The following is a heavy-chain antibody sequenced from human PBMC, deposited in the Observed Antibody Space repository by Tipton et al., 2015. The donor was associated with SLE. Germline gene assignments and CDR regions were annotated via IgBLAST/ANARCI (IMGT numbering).Heavy chain of an antibody. V-gene: IGHV3-23*01. D-gene: IGHD6-19*01. CDR3: AKDRNSGWSYFDY. Sequence: SLRLSCAASGFTFSSYAMSWVRQAPGKGLEWVSAISGSGGSTYYADSVKGRFTISRDNSKNTLYLQMNSLRAEDTAVYYCAKDRNSGWSYFDYWGQGTLVTVSS. J-gene: IGHJ4*02. CDR2: ISGSGGST. CDR1: GFTFSSYA.